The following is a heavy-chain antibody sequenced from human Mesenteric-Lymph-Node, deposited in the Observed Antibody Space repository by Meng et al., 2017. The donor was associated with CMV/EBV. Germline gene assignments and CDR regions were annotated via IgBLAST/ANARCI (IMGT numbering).Heavy chain of an antibody. J-gene: IGHJ4*02. V-gene: IGHV4-34*01. Sequence: YAGSFSGYYWHWIRQPPGKGLEWIGEINHSGSTNYIPSLKSRVTISVDTSKNQFSLKLTSVAAADTAVYYCARGLRGIAAARVGFDYWGQGTLVTVSS. CDR1: AGSFSGYY. CDR3: ARGLRGIAAARVGFDY. D-gene: IGHD6-13*01. CDR2: INHSGST.